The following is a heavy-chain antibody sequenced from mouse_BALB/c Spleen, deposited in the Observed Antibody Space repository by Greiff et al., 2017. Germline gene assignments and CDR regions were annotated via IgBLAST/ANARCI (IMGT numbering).Heavy chain of an antibody. V-gene: IGHV5-9-4*01. D-gene: IGHD2-4*01. Sequence: EVKLVESGGGLVKPGGSLKLSCAASGFTFSSYAMSWVRQSPEKRLEWVAEISSGGSYTYYPDTVTGRFTISRDNAKNTLYLEMSSLKSEDTAMYYCARDPGIYYEPAWFAYWGQGTLVTVSA. CDR2: ISSGGSYT. CDR1: GFTFSSYA. CDR3: ARDPGIYYEPAWFAY. J-gene: IGHJ3*01.